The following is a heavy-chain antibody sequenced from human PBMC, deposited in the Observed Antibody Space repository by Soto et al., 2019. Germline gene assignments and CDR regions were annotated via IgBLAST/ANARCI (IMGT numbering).Heavy chain of an antibody. V-gene: IGHV1-69*13. D-gene: IGHD5-18*01. J-gene: IGHJ6*02. CDR3: ARLHSHGTYGMDV. CDR1: GGSFTYT. Sequence: ASAKVSCKASGGSFTYTLSWVRQAPGQGLEWMGGIIPIFGTTNYAQKFQDRVTITADESTKTAYMELNTLTSEDTAVYYCARLHSHGTYGMDVWGQGTTVTVSS. CDR2: IIPIFGTT.